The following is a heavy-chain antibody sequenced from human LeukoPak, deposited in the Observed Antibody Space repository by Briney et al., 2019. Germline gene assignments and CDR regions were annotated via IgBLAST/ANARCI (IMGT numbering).Heavy chain of an antibody. Sequence: ASVKVSCKASGGTFSSYAISWVRQAPGQGLEWMGGIIPIFGTANYAQKFQGGVTITTDESTSTAYMELSSLRSEDTAVYYCARGMATKYYYYMDVWGKGTTVTVSS. V-gene: IGHV1-69*05. CDR3: ARGMATKYYYYMDV. CDR2: IIPIFGTA. CDR1: GGTFSSYA. J-gene: IGHJ6*03. D-gene: IGHD5-24*01.